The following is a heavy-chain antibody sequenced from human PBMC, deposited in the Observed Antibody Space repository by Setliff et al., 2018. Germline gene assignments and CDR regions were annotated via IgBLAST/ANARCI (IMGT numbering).Heavy chain of an antibody. CDR2: ISGSGGST. D-gene: IGHD3-3*01. J-gene: IGHJ4*02. CDR1: GFTFSSYA. CDR3: ARAFYYDFWTFDY. V-gene: IGHV3-23*01. Sequence: PGGSLRLSCAASGFTFSSYAMSWVRQAPGKGLEWVSAISGSGGSTYYADSVKGRFTISRDNSKNTLSLQMNSLRAEDTAVYYCARAFYYDFWTFDYWGQGTLVTVS.